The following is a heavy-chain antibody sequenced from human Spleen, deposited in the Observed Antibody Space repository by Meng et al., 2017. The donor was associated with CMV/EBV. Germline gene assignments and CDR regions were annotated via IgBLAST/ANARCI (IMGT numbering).Heavy chain of an antibody. J-gene: IGHJ5*02. CDR3: ARDLEDNDFWGPRPSQWFDP. CDR2: ISCSGSDT. V-gene: IGHV3-30*04. D-gene: IGHD3-3*01. Sequence: AVHCVRQAPGKGLEWVALISCSGSDTDYADSVKDRFTISRDNSNNALYLQMDSLRGDDTAVYYCARDLEDNDFWGPRPSQWFDPWGQGTLVTVSS. CDR1: A.